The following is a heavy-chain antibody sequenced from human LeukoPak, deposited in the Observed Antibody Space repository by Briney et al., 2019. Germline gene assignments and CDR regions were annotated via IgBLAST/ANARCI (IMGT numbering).Heavy chain of an antibody. V-gene: IGHV4-59*12. J-gene: IGHJ6*02. D-gene: IGHD6-19*01. CDR2: LSSSGST. CDR1: GGFISTYY. CDR3: ARDSPGSGWYIPMDV. Sequence: PSETLSLTCTVSGGFISTYYWNWIRQPPGKRLEWLGFLSSSGSTNYNPSLKSRVTISVDTSKNQFSLKLSSVTAADTAVYYCARDSPGSGWYIPMDVWGQGTTVTVSS.